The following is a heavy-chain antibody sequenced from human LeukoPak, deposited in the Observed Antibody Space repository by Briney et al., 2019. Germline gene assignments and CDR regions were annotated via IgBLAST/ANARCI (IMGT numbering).Heavy chain of an antibody. Sequence: GGSLRLSCAASGFIFSSGAMSWVRQAPGKGLEWVAGISGRGGRTNYADSVKGRFTISRDNSKKTLYLQMHSLRADDTALYYCAKGSGSYHDAFDIWGQGTVVTVSS. D-gene: IGHD1-26*01. CDR3: AKGSGSYHDAFDI. CDR1: GFIFSSGA. J-gene: IGHJ3*02. V-gene: IGHV3-23*01. CDR2: ISGRGGRT.